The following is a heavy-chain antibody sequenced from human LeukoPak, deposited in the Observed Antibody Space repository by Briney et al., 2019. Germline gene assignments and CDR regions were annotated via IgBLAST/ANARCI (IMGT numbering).Heavy chain of an antibody. CDR3: ARSSWSLFDY. J-gene: IGHJ4*02. D-gene: IGHD1-26*01. V-gene: IGHV4-39*01. CDR1: GGSISSSSYC. Sequence: PSETLSLTCTVSGGSISSSSYCWGWIRQPPGKGLEWIGSIYYSGSTYYNPSLKSRVTISVDTSKNQFSLKLSSVTAADTAVYYCARSSWSLFDYWGQGTLVTVSS. CDR2: IYYSGST.